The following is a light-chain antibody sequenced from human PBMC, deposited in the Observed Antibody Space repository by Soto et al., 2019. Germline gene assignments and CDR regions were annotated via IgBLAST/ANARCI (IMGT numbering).Light chain of an antibody. Sequence: DIQMTQSPSSLSASVGDRVTITCRASQGISNYLAWYQQKPGKVPKLLIYAASTLQSGVPSRFSGSGSGTDFTLTISSLQTEDAATYYCQKYTSAPPWTFGQGTKVEIK. CDR2: AAS. V-gene: IGKV1-27*01. CDR1: QGISNY. CDR3: QKYTSAPPWT. J-gene: IGKJ1*01.